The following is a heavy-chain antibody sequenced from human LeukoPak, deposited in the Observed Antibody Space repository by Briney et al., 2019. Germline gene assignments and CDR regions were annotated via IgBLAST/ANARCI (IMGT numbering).Heavy chain of an antibody. CDR1: GYTFTSYA. V-gene: IGHV7-4-1*02. CDR3: ARIPSPTRYCSGGSCYSGSLDY. CDR2: INTNTGNP. J-gene: IGHJ4*02. Sequence: ASVKVSCKASGYTFTSYAMNWVRQAPGQGLEWMGWINTNTGNPTYAQGFTGRFVFSLDTSVSTAYLQISSLKAEDTAVYYCARIPSPTRYCSGGSCYSGSLDYWGQGTLVTVSS. D-gene: IGHD2-15*01.